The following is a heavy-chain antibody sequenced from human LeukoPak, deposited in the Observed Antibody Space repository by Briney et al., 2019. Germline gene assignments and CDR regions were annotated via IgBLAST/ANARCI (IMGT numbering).Heavy chain of an antibody. J-gene: IGHJ4*02. CDR2: ISAYNGST. D-gene: IGHD6-6*01. V-gene: IGHV1-18*01. CDR3: ARDRARVYSSSSNFDY. CDR1: AYTFTSYG. Sequence: ASVKVSCKASAYTFTSYGISWVRQAPGQGLEWMGWISAYNGSTNYAQKLQGRVTMTTDTSTSTAYMELRSLRSDDTAVYYCARDRARVYSSSSNFDYWGQGTLVTVSS.